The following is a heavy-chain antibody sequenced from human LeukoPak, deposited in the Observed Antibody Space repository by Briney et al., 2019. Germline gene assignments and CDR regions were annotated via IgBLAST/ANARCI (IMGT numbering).Heavy chain of an antibody. V-gene: IGHV3-23*01. Sequence: GGSLRLSCAASGFTFSSYAMSWVRQAPGKGLEWVSFISPSADRTSNADSVEGRFTISRDNPRNTLYLQMNSLRDEDTAVYYCAIMHGYYDGSGYWVQWGQGTLVTVSS. J-gene: IGHJ4*02. D-gene: IGHD3-22*01. CDR3: AIMHGYYDGSGYWVQ. CDR2: ISPSADRT. CDR1: GFTFSSYA.